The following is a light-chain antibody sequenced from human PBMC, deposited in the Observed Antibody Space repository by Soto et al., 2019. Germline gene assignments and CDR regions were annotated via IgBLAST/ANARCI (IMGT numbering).Light chain of an antibody. Sequence: DIQMTQSASSLSASVGDRVSITCRASQTISSWLAWYQQKPGKAPKLLIYEASTLESGVASRFSGSGSGTEFTLTISSLQPDDFATYYCQQYDSFSVTFGQGTRLEIK. CDR2: EAS. CDR3: QQYDSFSVT. V-gene: IGKV1-5*01. J-gene: IGKJ5*01. CDR1: QTISSW.